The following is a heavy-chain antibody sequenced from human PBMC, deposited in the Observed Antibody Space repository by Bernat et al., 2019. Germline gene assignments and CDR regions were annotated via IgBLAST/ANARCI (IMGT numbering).Heavy chain of an antibody. J-gene: IGHJ5*02. Sequence: VQLVESGGGVVQPGRSLRLSCAASGFTFSSYAMHWVRQAPGKGLEWVAVISYDGSNKYYADSVKSRFTISRDNSKNTLYLQMDSLRADDTAVYYCARGEGTLGTWGQGTLVTVSS. V-gene: IGHV3-30-3*01. CDR3: ARGEGTLGT. D-gene: IGHD3-10*01. CDR1: GFTFSSYA. CDR2: ISYDGSNK.